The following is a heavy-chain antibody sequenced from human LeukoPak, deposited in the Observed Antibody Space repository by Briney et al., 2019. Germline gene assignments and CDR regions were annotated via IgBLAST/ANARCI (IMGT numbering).Heavy chain of an antibody. J-gene: IGHJ4*02. CDR3: ARAESSSWPVDY. Sequence: SETLSLTCTVPGGSISSYYWSRIRQPPGKGLEWIGYIYYSGSTNYNPSLKSRVTISVDTSKNQFSLKLSSVTAADTAVYYCARAESSSWPVDYWGQGTLVTVSS. CDR2: IYYSGST. CDR1: GGSISSYY. V-gene: IGHV4-59*01. D-gene: IGHD6-13*01.